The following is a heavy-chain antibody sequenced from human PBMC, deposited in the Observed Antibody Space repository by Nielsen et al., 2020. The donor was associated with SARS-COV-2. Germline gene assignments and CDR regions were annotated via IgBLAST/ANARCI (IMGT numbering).Heavy chain of an antibody. Sequence: GESLKISCSASGFTFSSYAMHWVRQAPGKGLEYVSAISSNGGSTYYADSVKGRFTISRDNSKNTLYLQMSSLRAEDTAVYYCVKVAPTDRPNYHTYYYYYYMDVWGKGTTVTVSS. V-gene: IGHV3-64D*09. CDR1: GFTFSSYA. CDR3: VKVAPTDRPNYHTYYYYYYMDV. CDR2: ISSNGGST. J-gene: IGHJ6*03. D-gene: IGHD1-1*01.